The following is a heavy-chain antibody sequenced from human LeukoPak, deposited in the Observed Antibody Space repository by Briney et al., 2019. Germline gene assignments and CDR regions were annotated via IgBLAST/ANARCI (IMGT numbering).Heavy chain of an antibody. D-gene: IGHD2-15*01. CDR1: GYTFTSYA. V-gene: IGHV7-4-1*02. CDR3: ASPGYCSGGSCYGSRY. J-gene: IGHJ4*02. CDR2: INTNTGNP. Sequence: ASVKVSCKASGYTFTSYAMNWVRQAPGQGLEWMGWINTNTGNPTYAQGFTGRFVFSLDTSASTAYLQISSLKAEDTAVYYCASPGYCSGGSCYGSRYWGQGTLVTVSS.